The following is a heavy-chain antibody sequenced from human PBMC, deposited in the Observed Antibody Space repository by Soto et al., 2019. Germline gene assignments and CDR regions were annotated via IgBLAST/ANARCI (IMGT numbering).Heavy chain of an antibody. Sequence: PGGSLRLSCAASGFTFSSYGMHWVRQAPGKGLEWVAVISYDGSNKYYADSVKGRFTISRDNSKNTLYLQMNSLRAEDTAVYYCAKDPKRLEWLLYYYGMDVWGQGTTVTV. J-gene: IGHJ6*02. CDR3: AKDPKRLEWLLYYYGMDV. CDR2: ISYDGSNK. D-gene: IGHD3-3*01. V-gene: IGHV3-30*18. CDR1: GFTFSSYG.